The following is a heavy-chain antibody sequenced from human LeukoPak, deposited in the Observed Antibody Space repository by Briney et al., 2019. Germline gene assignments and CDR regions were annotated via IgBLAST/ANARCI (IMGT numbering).Heavy chain of an antibody. D-gene: IGHD6-19*01. CDR1: GYTFTNYG. CDR2: ISAYNGNT. V-gene: IGHV1-18*01. Sequence: ASVKVSCKTSGYTFTNYGISWVRQAPGQGLEWMGWISAYNGNTNYAQKFQDRVTMTTDTSTSTAYMELRSLRSDDTAVYYCARELAVAGTREPAFDIWGQGTMVTSLQ. J-gene: IGHJ3*02. CDR3: ARELAVAGTREPAFDI.